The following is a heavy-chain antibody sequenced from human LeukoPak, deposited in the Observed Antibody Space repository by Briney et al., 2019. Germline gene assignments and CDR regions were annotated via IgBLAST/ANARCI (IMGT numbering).Heavy chain of an antibody. CDR1: GFTFSSYS. D-gene: IGHD3-22*01. Sequence: GGSLRLSCAASGFTFSSYSMNWVRQAPGKGLEWVSSISSSSSYIYYADSVKGRFTISRDNAKNSLYLQMNSLRAEDTAVYYCARDGATYYYDSSGYYLDYWGQGTLVTVSS. CDR2: ISSSSSYI. V-gene: IGHV3-21*04. J-gene: IGHJ4*02. CDR3: ARDGATYYYDSSGYYLDY.